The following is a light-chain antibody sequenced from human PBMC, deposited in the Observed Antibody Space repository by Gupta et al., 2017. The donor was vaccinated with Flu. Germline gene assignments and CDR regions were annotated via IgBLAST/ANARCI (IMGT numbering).Light chain of an antibody. CDR2: GAS. Sequence: EIALTQSPGTISLSPGERPTRSCRASQSVKNNLLTWYHQKTGQPPMLLIYGASSRAIGLPDRFSGSGFGTEFPLTISRREPEDFAVYYCQHKCISVSAFGQGTKMEIK. V-gene: IGKV3-20*01. CDR3: QHKCISVSA. J-gene: IGKJ2*01. CDR1: QSVKNNL.